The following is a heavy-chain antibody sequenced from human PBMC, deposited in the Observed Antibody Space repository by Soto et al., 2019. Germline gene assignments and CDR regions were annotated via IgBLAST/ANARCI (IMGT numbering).Heavy chain of an antibody. CDR3: AKVHRYSGSYPNWFDP. D-gene: IGHD1-26*01. J-gene: IGHJ5*02. CDR1: GFTFSSYA. Sequence: GGSLSLSCAASGFTFSSYAMSWVRQAPGKGLEWVSAISGSGGSTYYADSVKGRFTISRDNSKNTLYLQMNSLRAEDTAVYYCAKVHRYSGSYPNWFDPWGQGTLVTVSS. CDR2: ISGSGGST. V-gene: IGHV3-23*01.